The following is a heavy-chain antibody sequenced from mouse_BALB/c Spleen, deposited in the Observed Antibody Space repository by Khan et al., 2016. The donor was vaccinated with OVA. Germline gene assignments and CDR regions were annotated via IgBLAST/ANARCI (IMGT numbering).Heavy chain of an antibody. CDR1: GYSITSGYY. Sequence: VQLQQSGPGLVKPSQSLSLTCSVTGYSITSGYYWNWIRQFPGNSLEWMGYINYGGNNNYNPSLINRISITRDTSKNQFFLRLNSVTAEDSATYYCARGGGWFDYWGQGTLVTVSA. V-gene: IGHV3-6*02. D-gene: IGHD1-1*02. CDR3: ARGGGWFDY. CDR2: INYGGNN. J-gene: IGHJ3*01.